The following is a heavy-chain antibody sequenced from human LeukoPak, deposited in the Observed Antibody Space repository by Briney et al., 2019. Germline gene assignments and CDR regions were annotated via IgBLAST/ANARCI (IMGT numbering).Heavy chain of an antibody. CDR3: ARGLRHAGYGSGSYFGY. D-gene: IGHD3-10*01. CDR1: GDSISSTSYY. Sequence: PSETLSLTCTVSGDSISSTSYYWVWIRQPPGKGLEWIGYIYHSGSTYYNPSLKSRVTISVDTSKNQFSLKLSSVTAADTAVYYCARGLRHAGYGSGSYFGYWGQGTLVTVSS. J-gene: IGHJ4*02. V-gene: IGHV4-39*07. CDR2: IYHSGST.